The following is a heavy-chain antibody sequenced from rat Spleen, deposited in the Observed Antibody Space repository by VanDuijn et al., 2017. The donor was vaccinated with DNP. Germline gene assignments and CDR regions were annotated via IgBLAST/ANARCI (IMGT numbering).Heavy chain of an antibody. Sequence: EVQLVESGGGLVQPGNSLKLSCAASGFTFSDYAMAWVRQSPKKGLEWVAAIFYDDSRTYYRDSVKGRFTISRDNAKSTLYLQMNSLRAEDTATYYCARLLAGRSYYSDEWGQGVMVTVSS. CDR1: GFTFSDYA. D-gene: IGHD2-7*01. V-gene: IGHV5-17*01. CDR3: ARLLAGRSYYSDE. J-gene: IGHJ2*01. CDR2: IFYDDSRT.